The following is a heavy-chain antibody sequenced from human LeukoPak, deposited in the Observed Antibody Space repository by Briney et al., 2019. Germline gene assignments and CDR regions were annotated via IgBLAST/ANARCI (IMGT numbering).Heavy chain of an antibody. CDR2: ISSSSSYM. D-gene: IGHD1-26*01. V-gene: IGHV3-21*01. J-gene: IGHJ4*02. Sequence: GGSLRLSCAASGFTFSSYSMNWVRQAPGKGLEWVSSISSSSSYMYYADSVKGRFTISRDNAKNSLYLQMNSLRAEDTAVYYCARLVGSYGEGGWGQGTLVTVSS. CDR3: ARLVGSYGEGG. CDR1: GFTFSSYS.